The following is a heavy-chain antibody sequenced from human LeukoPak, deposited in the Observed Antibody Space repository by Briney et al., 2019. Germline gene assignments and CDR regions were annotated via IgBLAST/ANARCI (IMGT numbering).Heavy chain of an antibody. CDR1: GGSISSSSYY. V-gene: IGHV4-39*07. Sequence: SETLSLTCTVSGGSISSSSYYWGWIRQPPGKGLEWIGSIYYSGSTCYNPSLKSRVTISVDTSKNQFSLKLSSVTAADTAVYYCARGVIVATGVGSIDYWGQGTLVTVSS. CDR2: IYYSGST. J-gene: IGHJ4*02. D-gene: IGHD5-12*01. CDR3: ARGVIVATGVGSIDY.